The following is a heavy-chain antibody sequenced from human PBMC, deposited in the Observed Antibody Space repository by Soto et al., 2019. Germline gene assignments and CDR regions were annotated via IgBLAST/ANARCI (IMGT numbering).Heavy chain of an antibody. CDR3: ARRGVEAANTGPGLDYYDY. CDR2: ISFDGNTK. J-gene: IGHJ4*02. V-gene: IGHV3-30-3*01. Sequence: QVQLAESGGGVVQPGRSLRLSCAASGFSFSDYAIHWVRQAPGKGLEWIALISFDGNTKYYADSVKGRFTISRDDSRSTLYLQMNSLRAEDTAVYYCARRGVEAANTGPGLDYYDYWGQGTLVTVSS. D-gene: IGHD6-13*01. CDR1: GFSFSDYA.